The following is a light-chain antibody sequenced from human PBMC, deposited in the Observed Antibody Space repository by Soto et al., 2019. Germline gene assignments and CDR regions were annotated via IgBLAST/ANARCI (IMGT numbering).Light chain of an antibody. V-gene: IGKV3-20*01. J-gene: IGKJ1*01. Sequence: VMTQSPATLPVSPWERATLSCRASQSVSSNLAWYQQKPGQAPRLLIYGASSRATGIPDRFSGSGSGTDFTLTISRLEPEDFAVYYCQQYGSSRFGQGTKVDIK. CDR2: GAS. CDR3: QQYGSSR. CDR1: QSVSSN.